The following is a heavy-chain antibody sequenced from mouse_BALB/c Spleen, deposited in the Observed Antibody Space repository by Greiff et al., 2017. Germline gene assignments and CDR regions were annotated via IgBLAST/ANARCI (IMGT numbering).Heavy chain of an antibody. V-gene: IGHV1-39*01. CDR2: INPYYGST. J-gene: IGHJ3*01. Sequence: VQLQQTGPELVKPGASVKISCKASGYSFTDYIMLWVKQSHGKSLEWIGNINPYYGSTSYNLKFKGKATLTVDKSSSTAYMQLNSLTSEDSAVYYCAIYGNYDPGLAYWGQGTLVTVSA. D-gene: IGHD2-1*01. CDR1: GYSFTDYI. CDR3: AIYGNYDPGLAY.